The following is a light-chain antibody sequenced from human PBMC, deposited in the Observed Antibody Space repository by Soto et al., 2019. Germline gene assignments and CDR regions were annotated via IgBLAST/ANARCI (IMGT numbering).Light chain of an antibody. CDR2: GAS. CDR3: QQYDNLPLT. CDR1: QGITTY. Sequence: TQSPSFLSASVGDRVTITCRASQGITTYLAWYQQKPGQAPRLLIFGASSRATGVPARFSGSGSGTEFTLTINSLQSEDFAVYFCQQYDNLPLTFGPGTKVDIK. V-gene: IGKV3-15*01. J-gene: IGKJ3*01.